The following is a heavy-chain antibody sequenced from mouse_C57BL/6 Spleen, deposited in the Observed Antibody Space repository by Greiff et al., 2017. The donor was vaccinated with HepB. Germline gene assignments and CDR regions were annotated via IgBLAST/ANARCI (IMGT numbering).Heavy chain of an antibody. D-gene: IGHD2-1*01. CDR3: ARDGLYGTPFAY. V-gene: IGHV5-4*01. CDR1: GFTFSSYA. J-gene: IGHJ3*01. Sequence: EVHLVESGGGLVKPGGSLKLSCAASGFTFSSYAMSWVRQTPEKRLEWVATISDGGSYTYYPDNVKGRFTISRDNAKNNLYLQMSHLKSEDTAMYYCARDGLYGTPFAYWGQGTLVTVSA. CDR2: ISDGGSYT.